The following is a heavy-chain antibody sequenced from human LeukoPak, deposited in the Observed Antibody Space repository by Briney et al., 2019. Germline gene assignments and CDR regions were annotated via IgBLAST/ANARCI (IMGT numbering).Heavy chain of an antibody. CDR1: RFTFSDFG. J-gene: IGHJ4*02. Sequence: GGSLRLSCAGSRFTFSDFGMHWVRQAPGKGLEWVAVIWHNGTKRHYAESVKGRFAISRDDSRNTLYLQMNSLRADDTAVYYCAINYYDSSAYALHYWGQGTLVTVSS. V-gene: IGHV3-33*01. D-gene: IGHD3-22*01. CDR3: AINYYDSSAYALHY. CDR2: IWHNGTKR.